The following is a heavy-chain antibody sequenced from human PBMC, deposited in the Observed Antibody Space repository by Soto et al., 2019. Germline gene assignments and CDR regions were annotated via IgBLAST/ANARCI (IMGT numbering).Heavy chain of an antibody. CDR3: AKGMGQQWLAYYYYGMDV. J-gene: IGHJ6*02. CDR2: ISGSGGST. CDR1: GFTFSSYA. Sequence: PGGSLRLSCAASGFTFSSYAMSWVRQAPGKGLEWVSAISGSGGSTYYADSVKGRFTISRDNSKNTLYLQMNSLRAEDTAVYYCAKGMGQQWLAYYYYGMDVWGQGTTVTVSS. V-gene: IGHV3-23*01. D-gene: IGHD6-19*01.